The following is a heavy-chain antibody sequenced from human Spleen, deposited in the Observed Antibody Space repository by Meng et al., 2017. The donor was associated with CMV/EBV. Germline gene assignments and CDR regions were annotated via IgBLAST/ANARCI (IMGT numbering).Heavy chain of an antibody. J-gene: IGHJ4*02. Sequence: QVQLVESGGGVVQPARTLRRSCAASGFNFSSYAMHWVRQAPGKGLEWVAVISYDGSNKYYADSVKGRFTISRDNSKNTLYLQMNSLRAEDTAVYYCASPLVGPAATGDYWGQGTLVTVSS. CDR2: ISYDGSNK. CDR3: ASPLVGPAATGDY. V-gene: IGHV3-30-3*01. CDR1: GFNFSSYA. D-gene: IGHD2-2*01.